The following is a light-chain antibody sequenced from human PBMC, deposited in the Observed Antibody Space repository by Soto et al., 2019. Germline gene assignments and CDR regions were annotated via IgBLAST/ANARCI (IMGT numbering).Light chain of an antibody. Sequence: QSVLTQPPSASGTPGQRVTMSCSGSNSNIGGNTVNWYQQIPGTAPKLLIYSNDQRPSGVPDRFSGSKSGTSASLAISGLQSEDEADYHCAAWDDSLNGWVFGGGTKLTVL. CDR3: AAWDDSLNGWV. J-gene: IGLJ3*02. CDR2: SND. CDR1: NSNIGGNT. V-gene: IGLV1-44*01.